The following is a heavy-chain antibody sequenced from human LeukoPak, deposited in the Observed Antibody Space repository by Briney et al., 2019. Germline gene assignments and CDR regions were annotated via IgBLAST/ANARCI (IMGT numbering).Heavy chain of an antibody. CDR2: IYYSGST. J-gene: IGHJ4*02. D-gene: IGHD5-24*01. CDR1: GGSISSYY. Sequence: PSETLSLTCTVSGGSISSYYWSWIRQPPGKGLEWIGYIYYSGSTNYNPSLKSRVTISVDTSKNQFSLKLSSVTAEDTAVYYCAKDDGWLRSATLVEMAYIDYWGQGTLVTVSS. V-gene: IGHV4-59*01. CDR3: AKDDGWLRSATLVEMAYIDY.